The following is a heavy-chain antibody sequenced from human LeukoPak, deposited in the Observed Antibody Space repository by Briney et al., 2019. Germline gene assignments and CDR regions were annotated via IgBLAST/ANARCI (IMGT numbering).Heavy chain of an antibody. Sequence: GGSLRLSCAASGFTFSGYYMSWIRQAPGKGLEWVSYISSSGGTIYYADSVKGRFTISRDNAKNSLYLQMNGLRAEDTAVYYCASTYNWNPAYNWFDPWGQGTLVTVSS. D-gene: IGHD1-20*01. J-gene: IGHJ5*02. CDR1: GFTFSGYY. CDR2: ISSSGGTI. CDR3: ASTYNWNPAYNWFDP. V-gene: IGHV3-11*04.